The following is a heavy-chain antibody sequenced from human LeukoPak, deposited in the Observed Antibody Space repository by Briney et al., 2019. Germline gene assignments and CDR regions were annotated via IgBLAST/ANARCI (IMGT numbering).Heavy chain of an antibody. V-gene: IGHV5-51*01. CDR1: GYRFISYW. D-gene: IGHD1-26*01. CDR2: IYPGDSNT. CDR3: ARQVGATLYFDY. J-gene: IGHJ4*02. Sequence: GESLKISCKGSGYRFISYWIGWVRQMPGKGLEWMGIIYPGDSNTRYSPSFQGQVTISADKSISAAYLQWSSLKASDTAMYYCARQVGATLYFDYWGQGTQVTVSS.